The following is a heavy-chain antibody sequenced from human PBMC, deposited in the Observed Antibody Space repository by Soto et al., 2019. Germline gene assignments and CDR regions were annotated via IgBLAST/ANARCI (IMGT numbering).Heavy chain of an antibody. CDR3: ARAYYYDTSGFWGFDY. CDR2: INSDGRST. Sequence: LRLSCAASGFTFDTYWIHWVRQAPGKGLAWVSGINSDGRSTTYADSVKGRFTISRDNAKNTLYLQMNSLRAEDTAVYYCARAYYYDTSGFWGFDYWGQGTLVTVSS. J-gene: IGHJ4*02. V-gene: IGHV3-74*01. CDR1: GFTFDTYW. D-gene: IGHD3-22*01.